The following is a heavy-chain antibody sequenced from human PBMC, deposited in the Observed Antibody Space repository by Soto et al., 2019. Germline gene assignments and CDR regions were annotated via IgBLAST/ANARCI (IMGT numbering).Heavy chain of an antibody. D-gene: IGHD6-13*01. V-gene: IGHV3-23*01. CDR3: AKGGSSWSYLDN. CDR1: GFTFNNYA. J-gene: IGHJ4*02. Sequence: EVQLLESGGGLVQPGGSLRLSCAASGFTFNNYAMNWVRQAPGKELEWVSTITASGSATYNGDSVKGRFTISRDNSKNTLYLQMSSLRAEDTAVYYCAKGGSSWSYLDNWGQGTLVTVSS. CDR2: ITASGSAT.